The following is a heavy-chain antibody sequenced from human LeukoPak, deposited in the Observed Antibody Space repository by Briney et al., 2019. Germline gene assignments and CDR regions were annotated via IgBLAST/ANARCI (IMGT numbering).Heavy chain of an antibody. J-gene: IGHJ4*02. CDR3: AKEDSSGYYYFDY. CDR2: ISWDGGST. D-gene: IGHD3-22*01. V-gene: IGHV3-43*01. Sequence: GGSLRLSCAASGFTFDDYTMHWVRQAPGKGLEWVSLISWDGGSTYYADSVKGRFTISRDNSKNSLYPQMNSLRTGDTALYYCAKEDSSGYYYFDYWGQGTLVTVSS. CDR1: GFTFDDYT.